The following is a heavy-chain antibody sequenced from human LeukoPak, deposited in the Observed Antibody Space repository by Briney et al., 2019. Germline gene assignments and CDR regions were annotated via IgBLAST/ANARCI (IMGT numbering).Heavy chain of an antibody. CDR2: VNPSGGGT. J-gene: IGHJ4*02. D-gene: IGHD5-18*01. CDR3: ARGLGRTAMVTRGGVRFDY. V-gene: IGHV1-46*01. CDR1: GYIFSNYY. Sequence: GASVKVSCKASGYIFSNYYMHWVRQAPGQGLEWMGIVNPSGGGTSNAQKFQGRVTMTRDTSTSTVYMELSRLRSEDTAVYYCARGLGRTAMVTRGGVRFDYWGQGTLVTVSS.